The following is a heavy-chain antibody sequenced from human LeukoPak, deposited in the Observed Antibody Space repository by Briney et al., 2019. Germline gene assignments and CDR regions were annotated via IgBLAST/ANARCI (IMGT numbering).Heavy chain of an antibody. CDR3: ARGHPIATTQLRYYFDY. CDR2: IYYTGST. J-gene: IGHJ4*02. CDR1: GGSITGYY. Sequence: PSETLSLTCTVSGGSITGYYWSWIRQPPGKGLEWIGYIYYTGSTNYNPSLKSRVTISVDTSKNQFSLKLSSVTAAGTAVYYCARGHPIATTQLRYYFDYWGQGTLVTVSS. D-gene: IGHD5-24*01. V-gene: IGHV4-59*01.